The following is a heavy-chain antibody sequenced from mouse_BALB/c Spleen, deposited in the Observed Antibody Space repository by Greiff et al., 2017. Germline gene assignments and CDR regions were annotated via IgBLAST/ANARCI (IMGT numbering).Heavy chain of an antibody. CDR2: IDPANGNT. CDR1: GFNIKDTY. Sequence: EVMLVESGAELVKPGASVKLSCTASGFNIKDTYMHWVKQRPEQGLEWIGRIDPANGNTKYDPKFQGKATITADTSSNTAYLQLSSLTSEDTAVYYCARSVGLYAMDYWGQGTSVTVSS. J-gene: IGHJ4*01. CDR3: ARSVGLYAMDY. V-gene: IGHV14-3*02.